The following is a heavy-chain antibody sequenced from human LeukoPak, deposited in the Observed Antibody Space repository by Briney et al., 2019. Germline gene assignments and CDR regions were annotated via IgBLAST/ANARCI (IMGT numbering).Heavy chain of an antibody. Sequence: PGGSLRLSCAASGFTFRTYEMTWVRQAPGKGLEWVSHISTSGSTINYADSVKGRFTISRDNSKNTVYLQMNSLRAEDTAVYYCARDYYGSGSFQYDSWGQGTLVTVSS. CDR3: ARDYYGSGSFQYDS. CDR1: GFTFRTYE. J-gene: IGHJ4*02. V-gene: IGHV3-48*03. CDR2: ISTSGSTI. D-gene: IGHD3-10*01.